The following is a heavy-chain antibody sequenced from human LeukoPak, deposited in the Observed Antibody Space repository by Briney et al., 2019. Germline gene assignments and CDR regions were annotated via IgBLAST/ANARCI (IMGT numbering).Heavy chain of an antibody. CDR1: GGSISTSGYY. Sequence: SETLSLTCTVSGGSISTSGYYSVWIRQPPGKGLEWIGGINYSGTTYCATSLKSRVTMSVDTSKNQLSLKLSSLTAADTALYYCVRYSLGTHGFDLWGQGTPVTVSS. CDR3: VRYSLGTHGFDL. D-gene: IGHD2-21*01. CDR2: INYSGTT. V-gene: IGHV4-39*01. J-gene: IGHJ4*02.